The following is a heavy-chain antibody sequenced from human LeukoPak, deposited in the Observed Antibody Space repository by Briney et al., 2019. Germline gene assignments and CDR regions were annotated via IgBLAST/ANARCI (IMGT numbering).Heavy chain of an antibody. D-gene: IGHD3-3*01. CDR3: AKTLKDRYYDFWSGYYHYYYYMDV. V-gene: IGHV3-7*01. Sequence: GGSLRLSCAASGFTFSSYWMSWVRQAPGKGLEWVVNIKQDGSEKYYVDSVKGRFTISRDNAKNPLYLQMNSLRAEDTAVYYCAKTLKDRYYDFWSGYYHYYYYMDVWGKGTTVTVSS. CDR2: IKQDGSEK. CDR1: GFTFSSYW. J-gene: IGHJ6*03.